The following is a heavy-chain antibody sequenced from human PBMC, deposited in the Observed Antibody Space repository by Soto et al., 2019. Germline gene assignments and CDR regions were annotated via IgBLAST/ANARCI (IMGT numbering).Heavy chain of an antibody. Sequence: PGGSLRLSCAASGFTFSSYSMNWVRQAPGKGLEWVSSISSSSSYIYYADSVKGRFTISRDNSKNSLYLQMNSLRAEDTAVYYCAKDYRIVVVPAACYFDYWGQGTLVTVSS. CDR2: ISSSSSYI. J-gene: IGHJ4*02. CDR3: AKDYRIVVVPAACYFDY. D-gene: IGHD2-2*01. V-gene: IGHV3-21*04. CDR1: GFTFSSYS.